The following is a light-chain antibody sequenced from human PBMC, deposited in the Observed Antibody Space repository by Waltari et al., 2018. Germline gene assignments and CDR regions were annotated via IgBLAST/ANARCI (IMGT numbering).Light chain of an antibody. V-gene: IGKV4-1*01. Sequence: DIVMTQSPDSLAVSLGERATIHCKSSPSVLYSSNNKNYLAWYQQKPGQPPKLLIYWASTRESGVPHRFSGSGSGTDFTLTISSLQAEDVAVYYCQQYYRTPQTFGQGTKVEIK. CDR3: QQYYRTPQT. CDR1: PSVLYSSNNKNY. CDR2: WAS. J-gene: IGKJ1*01.